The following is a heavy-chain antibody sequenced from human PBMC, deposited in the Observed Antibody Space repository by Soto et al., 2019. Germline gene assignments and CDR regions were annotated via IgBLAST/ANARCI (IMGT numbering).Heavy chain of an antibody. Sequence: QVQLQESGPGLVKPSQTLSLTCTVSGGSISGGDYYWSWIRQPPGKGLEWIGYIYYSGSTYYNPSLKSRVTISVDTSKNQFSLKLSSVTAADTAVYYCAREAYCSSTSCYTTLFSYYYGMDVWGQGTTVTVSS. CDR3: AREAYCSSTSCYTTLFSYYYGMDV. CDR2: IYYSGST. D-gene: IGHD2-2*02. V-gene: IGHV4-30-4*01. J-gene: IGHJ6*02. CDR1: GGSISGGDYY.